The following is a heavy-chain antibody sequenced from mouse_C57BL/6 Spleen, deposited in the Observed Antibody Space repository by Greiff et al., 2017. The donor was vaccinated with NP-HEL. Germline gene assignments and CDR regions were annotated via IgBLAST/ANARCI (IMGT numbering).Heavy chain of an antibody. V-gene: IGHV1-80*01. J-gene: IGHJ4*01. Sequence: VQLQESGAELVKPGASVKISCKASGYAFSSYWMNWVKQRPGKGLEWIGQIYPGDGDTNYNGKFKGKATLTADKSSSTAYMQLSSLTSEDSAVYFCARGGFYGSSWDYAMDYWGQGTSVTVSS. D-gene: IGHD1-1*01. CDR3: ARGGFYGSSWDYAMDY. CDR2: IYPGDGDT. CDR1: GYAFSSYW.